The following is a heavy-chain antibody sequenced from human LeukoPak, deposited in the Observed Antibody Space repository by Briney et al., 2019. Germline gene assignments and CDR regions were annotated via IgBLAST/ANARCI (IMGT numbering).Heavy chain of an antibody. CDR2: ISVSGGTT. CDR1: GFTFSTYA. J-gene: IGHJ4*02. D-gene: IGHD6-13*01. Sequence: GGSLRLSCAASGFTFSTYAMSWVRKAPGKGLEWVSTISVSGGTTYCADSVKGRFTSSRDNSQNTLYLQINSLRAEDTAVYYCANGQQLGYWGQGTLVTVSS. CDR3: ANGQQLGY. V-gene: IGHV3-23*01.